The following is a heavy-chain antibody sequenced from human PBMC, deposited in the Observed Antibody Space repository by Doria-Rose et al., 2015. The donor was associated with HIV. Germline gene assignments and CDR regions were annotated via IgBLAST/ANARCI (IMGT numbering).Heavy chain of an antibody. Sequence: EVQLVESGGGLVKPGGSLRLSCAASGFTFSSYSMNWVRQAPGKGLEWVSSISSSSSYIYYADSVKGRFTISRDNAKNSLYLQMNSLRAEDTAVYYCARDHEQWLEGGWFDPWGQGTLVTVSS. V-gene: IGHV3-21*01. CDR3: ARDHEQWLEGGWFDP. D-gene: IGHD6-19*01. J-gene: IGHJ5*02. CDR2: ISSSSSYI. CDR1: GFTFSSYS.